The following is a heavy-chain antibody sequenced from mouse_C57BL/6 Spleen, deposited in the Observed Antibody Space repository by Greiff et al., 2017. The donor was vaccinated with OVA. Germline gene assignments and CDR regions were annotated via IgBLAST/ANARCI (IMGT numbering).Heavy chain of an antibody. CDR3: ARDYYGSSYGDY. Sequence: EVQLQQSGPELVKPGASVKISCKASGYTFTDYYMNWVKQSHGKSLEWIGDINPNNGGTSYNQKFKGKATLTVDKSSSTAYIELRSLTSEDSAVYYCARDYYGSSYGDYWGQGTTLTVSS. CDR2: INPNNGGT. CDR1: GYTFTDYY. D-gene: IGHD1-1*01. J-gene: IGHJ2*01. V-gene: IGHV1-26*01.